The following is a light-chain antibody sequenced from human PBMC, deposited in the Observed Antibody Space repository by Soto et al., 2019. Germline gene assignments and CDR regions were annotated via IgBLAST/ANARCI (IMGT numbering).Light chain of an antibody. CDR1: QSISSW. V-gene: IGKV1-5*03. Sequence: DIQMTQSPSTLSASVGDRVTITCRASQSISSWLAWYQQKPGKAPKLLIYKASSLESGVPSRFSGSGSGTEFTLTISSLQPDDFETYYCQQYTIYPWTFGQGTKVEIK. CDR3: QQYTIYPWT. CDR2: KAS. J-gene: IGKJ1*01.